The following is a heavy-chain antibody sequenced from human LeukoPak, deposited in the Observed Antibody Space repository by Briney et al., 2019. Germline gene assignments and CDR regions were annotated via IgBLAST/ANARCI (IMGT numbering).Heavy chain of an antibody. V-gene: IGHV4-59*08. Sequence: PSETLSLTCTVSGDSISSYDWSWIRQPPGKGLEWIGYIYYSGSTNYNPSLKSRVTISVDTAKNQFSLKLSSVTAADTAVYYCARQGPDAFFAYWGQGTRVSVSS. CDR3: ARQGPDAFFAY. CDR1: GDSISSYD. CDR2: IYYSGST. J-gene: IGHJ4*02.